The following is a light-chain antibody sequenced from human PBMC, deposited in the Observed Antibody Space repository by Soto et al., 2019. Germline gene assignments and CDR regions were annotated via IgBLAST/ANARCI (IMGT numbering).Light chain of an antibody. CDR2: DAS. CDR3: QHYYQWLSYT. CDR1: QSVGSN. Sequence: EIVMTQSPLTLSASPGERAIFSCRASQSVGSNIAWYQQKPGQSPRLLVYDASTRATAISARLSGSGSGTEFTRTSNTLQPDNFAVYYCQHYYQWLSYTFGQGTKVDI. V-gene: IGKV3-15*01. J-gene: IGKJ2*01.